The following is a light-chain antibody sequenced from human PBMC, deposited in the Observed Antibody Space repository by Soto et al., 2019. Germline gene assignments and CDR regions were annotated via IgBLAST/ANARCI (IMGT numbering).Light chain of an antibody. V-gene: IGKV3-11*01. J-gene: IGKJ3*01. CDR3: QQRSNSPPWT. Sequence: EIVLTQSPATVSVSPGESATLSCRASQSVRNYLAWYQQKPGQAPRLLIFDASNRATGIPSRFSGSGSGTYFTLTISSLEPEDFAVDYCQQRSNSPPWTFGPGTRVD. CDR2: DAS. CDR1: QSVRNY.